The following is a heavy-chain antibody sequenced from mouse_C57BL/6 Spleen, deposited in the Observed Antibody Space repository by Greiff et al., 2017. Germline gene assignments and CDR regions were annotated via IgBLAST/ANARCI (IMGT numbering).Heavy chain of an antibody. CDR3: ARRGSAVVADAMDY. Sequence: EVKLMESGGGLVQPGGSLKLSCAASGFTFSDYGMAWVRQAPRKGPEWVAFISNLAYSIYYADTVTGRFTISRENAKNTLYLEMISLRSEDTAVYYCARRGSAVVADAMDYWGQGTSVTGSS. J-gene: IGHJ4*01. V-gene: IGHV5-15*04. CDR1: GFTFSDYG. D-gene: IGHD1-1*01. CDR2: ISNLAYSI.